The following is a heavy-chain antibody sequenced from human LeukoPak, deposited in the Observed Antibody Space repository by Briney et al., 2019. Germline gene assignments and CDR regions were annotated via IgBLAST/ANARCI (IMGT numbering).Heavy chain of an antibody. J-gene: IGHJ4*02. CDR1: GFTFSSYE. Sequence: GGSLRLSCAASGFTFSSYEINWVRQAPGKGLEWVSYISSSGSTIYYADSVKGRFTISRDNAKNSLYLQMNSLRAEDTAVYYCARRLGYCSSTSCYAYYYFDYWGQGTLVTVSS. CDR3: ARRLGYCSSTSCYAYYYFDY. CDR2: ISSSGSTI. V-gene: IGHV3-48*03. D-gene: IGHD2-2*01.